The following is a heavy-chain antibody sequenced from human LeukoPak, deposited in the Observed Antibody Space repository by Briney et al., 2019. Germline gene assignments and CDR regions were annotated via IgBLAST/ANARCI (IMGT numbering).Heavy chain of an antibody. CDR1: GYSISSGYY. D-gene: IGHD1-26*01. V-gene: IGHV4-38-2*02. Sequence: PSETLSLTCSVSGYSISSGYYWGWIRQPPGKGLEWIGSSNHSGSSYYNPSLKSRVTILVDTSRNQFSLKLTSVTPSDTAVYYCARTGFVGASDHDSFDVWGQGTMVTVSS. CDR2: SNHSGSS. J-gene: IGHJ3*01. CDR3: ARTGFVGASDHDSFDV.